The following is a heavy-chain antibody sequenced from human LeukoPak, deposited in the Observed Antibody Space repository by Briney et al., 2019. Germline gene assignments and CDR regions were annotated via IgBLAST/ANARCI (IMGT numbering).Heavy chain of an antibody. CDR1: GFTFSGFW. CDR3: ARSSYSSSSSV. Sequence: HPGGSLRLSCAVSGFTFSGFWMSWSRQAPGKGREWVASINSDGSEGYYADVVKGRFTISRDNAKNSLYLQINSLGAEDTAVYYCARSSYSSSSSVWGQGTMVTVSS. V-gene: IGHV3-7*03. D-gene: IGHD6-6*01. CDR2: INSDGSEG. J-gene: IGHJ3*01.